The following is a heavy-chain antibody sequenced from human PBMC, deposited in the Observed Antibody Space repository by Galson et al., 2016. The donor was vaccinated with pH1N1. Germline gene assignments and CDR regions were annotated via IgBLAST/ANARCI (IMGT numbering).Heavy chain of an antibody. J-gene: IGHJ4*02. D-gene: IGHD2-2*01. CDR2: IIPIFDTS. CDR3: ARNMHLYCSSASCRVYYFDS. Sequence: SVKVSCKASRDTFSSYVFDWVRQAPGHGHEWMGGIIPIFDTSNYAQKFQGRVTITADKSTSTAYMELNSLRSEDTAMYYCARNMHLYCSSASCRVYYFDSWGQGTLVTVSS. CDR1: RDTFSSYV. V-gene: IGHV1-69*06.